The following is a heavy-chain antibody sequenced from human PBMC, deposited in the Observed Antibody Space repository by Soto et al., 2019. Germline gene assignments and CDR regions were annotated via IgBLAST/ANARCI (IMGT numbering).Heavy chain of an antibody. CDR2: IIPIFGTA. V-gene: IGHV1-69*12. Sequence: QVQLVQSGAEVKKPGSSVKVSCKASGGTFSSYAISWVRQAPGQGLEWMGGIIPIFGTANYAQKFQGRVTMTADESTSTAYMELSSLRSEDTAVYYCARDEGHNDYGDPGTVYWGQGTLVTVSS. D-gene: IGHD4-17*01. J-gene: IGHJ4*02. CDR3: ARDEGHNDYGDPGTVY. CDR1: GGTFSSYA.